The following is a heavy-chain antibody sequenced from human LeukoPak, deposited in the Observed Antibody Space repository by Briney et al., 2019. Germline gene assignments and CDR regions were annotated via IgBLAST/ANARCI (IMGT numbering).Heavy chain of an antibody. CDR2: IWYDGSNK. CDR3: ARDPNYYYDSSGYYGRFDY. V-gene: IGHV3-33*08. CDR1: GFTFSSYW. J-gene: IGHJ4*02. D-gene: IGHD3-22*01. Sequence: GGSLRLSCAASGFTFSSYWMHWVRQAPGKGLEWVAVIWYDGSNKYYADSVKGRFTISRDNSKNTLYLQMNSLRAEDTAVYYCARDPNYYYDSSGYYGRFDYWGQGTLVTVSS.